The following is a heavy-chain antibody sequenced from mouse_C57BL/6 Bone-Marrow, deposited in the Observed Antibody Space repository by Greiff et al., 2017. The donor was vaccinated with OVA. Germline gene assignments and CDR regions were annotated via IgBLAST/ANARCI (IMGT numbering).Heavy chain of an antibody. D-gene: IGHD1-1*01. J-gene: IGHJ2*01. CDR1: GYTFTSYW. Sequence: QVQLQQPGAELVMPGASVKLSCKASGYTFTSYWMHWVKQRPGQGLEWIGEIDPSDSYTNYNQKFKGKSTLTVDKSSSTAYMQLSSLTSEDSAVYYCARPFYYYGSSPLDYWGQGTTLTVSS. V-gene: IGHV1-69*01. CDR3: ARPFYYYGSSPLDY. CDR2: IDPSDSYT.